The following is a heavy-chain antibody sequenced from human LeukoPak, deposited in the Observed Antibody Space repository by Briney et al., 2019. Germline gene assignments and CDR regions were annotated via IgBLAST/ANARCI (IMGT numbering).Heavy chain of an antibody. CDR3: ARDLDEDIVVVPAATLYGMDV. D-gene: IGHD2-2*01. Sequence: ASVKVSCKASGYTFTSYGISWVRQAPGQGLEWMGCISAYNGNTNYAQKLQGGVTMTTDTSTSTAYMELRSLRSDVTAVYYCARDLDEDIVVVPAATLYGMDVWGQGTTVTVSS. V-gene: IGHV1-18*01. CDR1: GYTFTSYG. CDR2: ISAYNGNT. J-gene: IGHJ6*02.